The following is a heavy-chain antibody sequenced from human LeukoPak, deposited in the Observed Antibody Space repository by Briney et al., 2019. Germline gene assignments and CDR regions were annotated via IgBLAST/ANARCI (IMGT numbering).Heavy chain of an antibody. J-gene: IGHJ4*02. CDR3: ARADRSSSSLWSFDY. V-gene: IGHV4-34*01. CDR2: ISHSGST. D-gene: IGHD6-13*01. Sequence: SETLSLTCAVYGGSFSGYYWSWIRQPPGKGLEWIGEISHSGSTNYNPSLKSRVTISVDTSKNQFSLKLSSVTAADTAVYYCARADRSSSSLWSFDYWGQGTLVTVSS. CDR1: GGSFSGYY.